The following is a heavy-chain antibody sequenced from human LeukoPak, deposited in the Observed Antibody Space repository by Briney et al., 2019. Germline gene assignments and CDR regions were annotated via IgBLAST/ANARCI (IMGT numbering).Heavy chain of an antibody. CDR3: AKDSYGDVGGPDWFDP. J-gene: IGHJ5*02. Sequence: GGSLRLSCAASGFTFSNYAMSWVRQAPGKGLEWVSGISGSGDNTYYADSVKGRFTISRDNSKNTLYLQMNSLRAEDTAVYYCAKDSYGDVGGPDWFDPWGQGTLVTVSS. V-gene: IGHV3-23*01. CDR1: GFTFSNYA. D-gene: IGHD4-17*01. CDR2: ISGSGDNT.